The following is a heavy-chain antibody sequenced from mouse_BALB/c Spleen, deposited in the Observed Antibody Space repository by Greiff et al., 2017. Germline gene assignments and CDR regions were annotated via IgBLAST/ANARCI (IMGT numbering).Heavy chain of an antibody. CDR2: IYPGDGDT. J-gene: IGHJ2*01. V-gene: IGHV1-80*01. CDR3: ARNGEGSSYYFDY. Sequence: VQLQQSGAELVRPGSSVKISCKASGYAFSSYWMNWVKQRPGQGLEWIGQIYPGDGDTNYNGKFKGKATLTADKSSSTAYMQLSSLTSEDSAVYFCARNGEGSSYYFDYWGQGTTLTVSS. CDR1: GYAFSSYW.